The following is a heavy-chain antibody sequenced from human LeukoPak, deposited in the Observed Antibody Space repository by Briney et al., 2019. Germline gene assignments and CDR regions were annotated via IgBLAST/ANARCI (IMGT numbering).Heavy chain of an antibody. V-gene: IGHV3-23*01. CDR2: ISGSGGST. CDR3: AKDLAVADAFDI. D-gene: IGHD6-19*01. J-gene: IGHJ3*02. CDR1: GFTFSSYA. Sequence: GGSLRLSCAASGFTFSSYAMSWVRQAPGKGLEWVSAISGSGGSTHYADSVKGRFTISRDNSKNTLYLQMNSLRAEDTAVYYCAKDLAVADAFDIWGQGTMVTVSS.